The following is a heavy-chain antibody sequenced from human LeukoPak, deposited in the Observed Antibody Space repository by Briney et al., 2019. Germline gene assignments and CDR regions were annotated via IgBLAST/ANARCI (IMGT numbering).Heavy chain of an antibody. CDR3: ASRTSTVTTVEGDGFDI. CDR1: GYTFIGYY. J-gene: IGHJ3*02. Sequence: GASVKVSCKASGYTFIGYYMHWVRQAPGQGLEWMGWINPNSGGTNYAQKFQGRVTMTRDTSISTAYMELSRLRSDDTAVYYCASRTSTVTTVEGDGFDIWGQGTMVTVSS. D-gene: IGHD4-17*01. V-gene: IGHV1-2*02. CDR2: INPNSGGT.